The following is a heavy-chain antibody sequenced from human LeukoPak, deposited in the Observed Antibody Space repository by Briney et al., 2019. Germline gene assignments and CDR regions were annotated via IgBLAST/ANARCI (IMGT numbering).Heavy chain of an antibody. CDR1: GFTFSTYG. V-gene: IGHV3-30*18. CDR2: ISYDGSNK. CDR3: AKVWHDYGDEGGAFDI. J-gene: IGHJ3*02. Sequence: PGGSLRLSCAASGFTFSTYGMHWVRQAPGKGLEWVAVISYDGSNKYYADSVKGRFTISRDNSKNTLYLQMNSLIAEDTAVYYCAKVWHDYGDEGGAFDIWGQGTMVTVSS. D-gene: IGHD4-17*01.